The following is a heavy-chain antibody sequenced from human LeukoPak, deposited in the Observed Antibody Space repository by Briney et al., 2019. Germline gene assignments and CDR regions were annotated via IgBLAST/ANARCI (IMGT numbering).Heavy chain of an antibody. CDR3: AGIPPPRYDISMDY. V-gene: IGHV4-39*01. J-gene: IGHJ4*02. CDR2: IYYSGST. CDR1: GGSISSSSYY. D-gene: IGHD3-16*01. Sequence: PSETLSLTCTVSGGSISSSSYYWGWIRQPPGKGLEWIGSIYYSGSTYYNPSLKSRVTISVDTSKNQFSLKLSSVTAADTAVYYCAGIPPPRYDISMDYWGQGTLVTVSS.